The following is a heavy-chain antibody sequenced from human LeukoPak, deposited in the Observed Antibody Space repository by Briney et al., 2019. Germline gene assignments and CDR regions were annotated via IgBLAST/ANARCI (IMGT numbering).Heavy chain of an antibody. CDR1: GGTFSSYA. CDR2: IIPIFGTA. D-gene: IGHD4-17*01. CDR3: ARVVNHGYSDF. J-gene: IGHJ4*02. Sequence: GASVKVSCKASGGTFSSYAISWVRQAPGQGLEWMGGIIPIFGTANYAQKFQGRVTITADKSTSTAYMELSSLRSEDTAVYYCARVVNHGYSDFWGQGTLVTVSS. V-gene: IGHV1-69*06.